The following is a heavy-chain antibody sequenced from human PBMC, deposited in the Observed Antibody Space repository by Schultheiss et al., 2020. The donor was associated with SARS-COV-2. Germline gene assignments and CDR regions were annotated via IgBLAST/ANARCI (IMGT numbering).Heavy chain of an antibody. CDR3: ARIRGSVAGNY. Sequence: GGSLRLSCAASGFTFSSYSMNWVRQAPGKGLEWVSSISSSSSYIYYAGSVKGRFTISRDNSKNTLYLQMNTLRAEDTAVYYCARIRGSVAGNYWGQGTLVTVSS. CDR2: ISSSSSYI. D-gene: IGHD6-19*01. CDR1: GFTFSSYS. J-gene: IGHJ4*02. V-gene: IGHV3-21*01.